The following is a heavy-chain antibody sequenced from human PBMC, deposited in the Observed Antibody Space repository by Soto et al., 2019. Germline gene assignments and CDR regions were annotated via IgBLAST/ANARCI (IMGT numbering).Heavy chain of an antibody. D-gene: IGHD3-9*01. J-gene: IGHJ4*02. CDR3: ARRVGDYDILTGYYRYYFDY. CDR1: GGPISSSSYY. Sequence: SETLSLTCTVSGGPISSSSYYWGWIRQPPGKGLEWIGSIYYSGSTYYNPSLKSRVTISVDTSKNQFSLKLSSVTAADTAVYYCARRVGDYDILTGYYRYYFDYWGQGTLVTVSS. CDR2: IYYSGST. V-gene: IGHV4-39*01.